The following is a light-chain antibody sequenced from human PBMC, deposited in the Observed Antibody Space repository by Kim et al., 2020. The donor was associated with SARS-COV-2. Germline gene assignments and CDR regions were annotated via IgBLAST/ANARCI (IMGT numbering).Light chain of an antibody. V-gene: IGLV1-44*01. CDR3: ASWDDSLSGWV. CDR2: SNS. J-gene: IGLJ3*02. Sequence: GQELTISGSGSNSDIGSNTVSWYQQFPGTTPTLLIYSNSQRPSRVPDRFSGSKSGTSASLAISELQSEDEADYYCASWDDSLSGWVFGGGTQLTVL. CDR1: NSDIGSNT.